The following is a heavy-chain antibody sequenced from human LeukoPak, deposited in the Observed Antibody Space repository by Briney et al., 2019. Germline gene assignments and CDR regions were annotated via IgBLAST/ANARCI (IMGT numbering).Heavy chain of an antibody. CDR1: GYTFTSYS. V-gene: IGHV1-46*01. CDR3: VRFNSGGSRFDF. J-gene: IGHJ4*02. D-gene: IGHD1-26*01. Sequence: ASVNDSRKASGYTFTSYSMHWARQAPGQGLEWMGIINPSGGTTTYAQKFQGRVTMTRDTSTSTVYMELSSLRSDDTAVYYCVRFNSGGSRFDFWGQGSPVTVSS. CDR2: INPSGGTT.